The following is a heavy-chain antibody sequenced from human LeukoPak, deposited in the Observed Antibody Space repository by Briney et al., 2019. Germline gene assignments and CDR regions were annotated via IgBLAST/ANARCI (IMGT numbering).Heavy chain of an antibody. CDR1: GYTFTSYG. D-gene: IGHD3/OR15-3a*01. Sequence: GASVNVSCKASGYTFTSYGISWVRQAPGQGLEWMGWISAYNGNTNYAQKLQGRVTMNTDTSTSTAYMELRSLRSDDTAVYYCAILVGVWTGPDASDIWGQGTMVTVSS. CDR2: ISAYNGNT. V-gene: IGHV1-18*01. J-gene: IGHJ3*02. CDR3: AILVGVWTGPDASDI.